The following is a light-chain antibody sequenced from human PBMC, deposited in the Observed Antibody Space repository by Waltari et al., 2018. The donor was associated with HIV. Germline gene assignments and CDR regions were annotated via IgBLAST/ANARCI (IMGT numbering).Light chain of an antibody. V-gene: IGLV2-14*01. J-gene: IGLJ2*01. CDR3: SSYTSSSVV. Sequence: QSALTQPASVSGSPGQSITISCTGTSSDVGGYNYVSWYQKHPGKAPKLMIYEVSNRPSGVSNRFSGSNSGNTASLTISGLQAEDEADYYCSSYTSSSVVFGGGTKLTVL. CDR2: EVS. CDR1: SSDVGGYNY.